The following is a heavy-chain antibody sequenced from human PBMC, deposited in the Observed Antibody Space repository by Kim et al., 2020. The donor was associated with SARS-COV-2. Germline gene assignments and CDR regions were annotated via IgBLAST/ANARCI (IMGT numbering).Heavy chain of an antibody. Sequence: GGSLRLSCAASGFSFSNYVMHWVRQAPGKGLEWVADISDDGYKEYYADSVRGRFTISRDDSMNTLYLQMNSLKVEDTAVYYCAKDGKGQQRVMSVVDIWGQGTLVTVSS. D-gene: IGHD6-13*01. V-gene: IGHV3-30*18. CDR1: GFSFSNYV. CDR2: ISDDGYKE. J-gene: IGHJ3*02. CDR3: AKDGKGQQRVMSVVDI.